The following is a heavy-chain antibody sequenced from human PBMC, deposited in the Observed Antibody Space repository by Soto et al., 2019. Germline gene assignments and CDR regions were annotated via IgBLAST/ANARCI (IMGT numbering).Heavy chain of an antibody. Sequence: GESLKISCDGSGYSFTNYCVSLVLQMPGKGLEWMGRIDPSDSYTNYSPSFQGHVTISADKSISTAYLQWSSLKASDTAMYYCARHSAPPAGWFDPWGQGTLVTVSS. CDR1: GYSFTNYC. D-gene: IGHD2-21*01. CDR2: IDPSDSYT. CDR3: ARHSAPPAGWFDP. V-gene: IGHV5-10-1*01. J-gene: IGHJ5*02.